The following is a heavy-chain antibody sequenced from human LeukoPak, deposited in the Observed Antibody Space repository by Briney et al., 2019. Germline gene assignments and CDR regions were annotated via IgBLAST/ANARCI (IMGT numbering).Heavy chain of an antibody. CDR3: ARESKDYVWGSYRYSPFDY. J-gene: IGHJ4*02. CDR1: GGSISSYY. Sequence: PSETLSLTCTVSGGSISSYYWSWIRQPAGKGLEWIGRIYTSGSTNYNPSLKSRVTMSVDTSKNQFPLKLSSVTAADTAVYYCARESKDYVWGSYRYSPFDYWGQGTLVTVSS. D-gene: IGHD3-16*02. CDR2: IYTSGST. V-gene: IGHV4-4*07.